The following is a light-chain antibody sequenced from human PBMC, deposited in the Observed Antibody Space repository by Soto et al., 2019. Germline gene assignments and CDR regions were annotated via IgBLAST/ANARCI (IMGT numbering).Light chain of an antibody. CDR3: QQYILRPYT. CDR2: KAS. CDR1: ESVDSN. J-gene: IGKJ2*01. V-gene: IGKV3D-15*01. Sequence: EIVMTQSPATLSVSPGGRATLSCRASESVDSNLAWYQQKFGQPPRLLIYKASNRATGIPARFSGSGSWTEFTLTISGLQSEDVAVYYCQQYILRPYTFGQGTKVEI.